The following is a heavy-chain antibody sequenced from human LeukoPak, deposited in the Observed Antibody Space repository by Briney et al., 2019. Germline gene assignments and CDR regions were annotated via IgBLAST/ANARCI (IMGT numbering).Heavy chain of an antibody. CDR3: AKAPAVYKAAAVTHFDY. CDR2: ISGSGGST. J-gene: IGHJ4*02. V-gene: IGHV3-23*01. Sequence: GGSLRLSCAASGFTFSSYAMSWVRQAPGKGLEWVSAISGSGGSTYYADSVKGRFTISRDNSKNTLYLQMNSLRAEDTAVYYCAKAPAVYKAAAVTHFDYWGQGTLVTVSS. D-gene: IGHD6-13*01. CDR1: GFTFSSYA.